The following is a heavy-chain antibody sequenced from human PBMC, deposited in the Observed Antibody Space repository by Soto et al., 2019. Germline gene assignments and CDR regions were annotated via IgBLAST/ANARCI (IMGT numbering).Heavy chain of an antibody. V-gene: IGHV3-9*01. CDR2: ISWNSGSI. J-gene: IGHJ4*02. CDR3: AKVYSSGSYYFDY. CDR1: GFTFDDYA. D-gene: IGHD6-19*01. Sequence: GGSLRLSCAASGFTFDDYAMHWVRQAPGKGLEWVSGISWNSGSIGYADSVKGRFTISRDNAKNSLYLQMNSLRAEDTALYYCAKVYSSGSYYFDYWGQGTLVTVSS.